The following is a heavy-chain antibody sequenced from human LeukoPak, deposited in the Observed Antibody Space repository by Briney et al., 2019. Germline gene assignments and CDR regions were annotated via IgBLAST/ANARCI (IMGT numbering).Heavy chain of an antibody. CDR3: ATVGGSCSSSNCFAYFGS. J-gene: IGHJ4*02. CDR1: GLTFNSYV. D-gene: IGHD2-2*01. CDR2: ISGSGGTT. Sequence: PGGSLRLSCGASGLTFNSYVMSWFRQAPGKGLEWVSAISGSGGTTYYADPVKGRFTISRDNSKNTLYLQMISLRADDTAVYYCATVGGSCSSSNCFAYFGSWGQGTLVTVSS. V-gene: IGHV3-23*01.